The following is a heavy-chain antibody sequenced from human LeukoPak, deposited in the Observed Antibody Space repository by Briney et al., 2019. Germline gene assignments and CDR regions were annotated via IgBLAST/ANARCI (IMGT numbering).Heavy chain of an antibody. J-gene: IGHJ4*02. CDR2: IYYSGST. Sequence: SETLSRTCTVSGGSISSSSYYWGWIRQPPGKGQEWIGSIYYSGSTYYNPSLKSRVTISVDTSKNQFSLKLSSVTAADTAVYYCASRGPIAVAGKDYWGQGTLVTVSS. D-gene: IGHD6-19*01. V-gene: IGHV4-39*01. CDR3: ASRGPIAVAGKDY. CDR1: GGSISSSSYY.